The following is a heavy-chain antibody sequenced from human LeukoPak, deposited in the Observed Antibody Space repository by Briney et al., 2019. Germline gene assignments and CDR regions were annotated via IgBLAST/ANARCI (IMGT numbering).Heavy chain of an antibody. CDR2: ISAYNGNT. V-gene: IGHV1-18*01. D-gene: IGHD2-2*01. Sequence: GASVKVSCKASGYTFTSYGISWVRQAPGQGLEWMGWISAYNGNTNYAQKLQGRVTMTTDTSTSTAYMELRSLRSDDTAVYCCARERWEYQLLLWDYWGQGTLVTVSS. CDR1: GYTFTSYG. J-gene: IGHJ4*02. CDR3: ARERWEYQLLLWDY.